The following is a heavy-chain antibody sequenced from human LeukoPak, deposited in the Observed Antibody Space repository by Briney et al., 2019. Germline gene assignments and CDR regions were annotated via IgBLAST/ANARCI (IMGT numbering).Heavy chain of an antibody. CDR2: ISSSSTI. V-gene: IGHV3-48*01. D-gene: IGHD5-18*01. CDR3: AREGWGTAMVPFDY. CDR1: GFTFSSYS. Sequence: GGSLRLSCAASGFTFSSYSMNWVRQAPGKGLEWVSYISSSSTIYYADSVKGRFTISRDNAKNSLYLQMNSLRAEDTAVYYCAREGWGTAMVPFDYWGQGTLVTVSS. J-gene: IGHJ4*02.